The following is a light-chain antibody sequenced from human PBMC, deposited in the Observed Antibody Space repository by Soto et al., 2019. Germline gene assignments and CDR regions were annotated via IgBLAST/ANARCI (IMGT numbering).Light chain of an antibody. CDR2: EIN. CDR1: SSDVGAFNY. V-gene: IGLV2-8*01. Sequence: QSVLTQPPSASGAPGQSITISCTGTSSDVGAFNYVSWYQQHPGKAPKLMIFEINKRPSGVPDRLSGSKSGNSASLTVSGLQTEDEADYYCSSYAGSNIYVFGSGTKVTVL. J-gene: IGLJ1*01. CDR3: SSYAGSNIYV.